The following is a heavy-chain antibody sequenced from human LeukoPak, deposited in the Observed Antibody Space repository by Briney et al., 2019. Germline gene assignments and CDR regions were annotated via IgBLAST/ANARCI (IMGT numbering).Heavy chain of an antibody. J-gene: IGHJ4*02. D-gene: IGHD1-26*01. CDR2: VNNKGNNK. CDR3: AKDVRGGPILGAGSVDF. CDR1: RFTFSRYA. Sequence: PGGSLRLPCAATRFTFSRYAMSWVRQAPGKGLEWVSAVNNKGNNKYYADSVKGRFTISRDNSKNTLYLQMDSLRAEDTAVYYCAKDVRGGPILGAGSVDFWGQGTLVTVSS. V-gene: IGHV3-23*05.